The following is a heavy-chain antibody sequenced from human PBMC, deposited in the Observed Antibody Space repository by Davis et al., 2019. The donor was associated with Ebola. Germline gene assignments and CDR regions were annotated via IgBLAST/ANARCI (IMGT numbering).Heavy chain of an antibody. CDR1: GGSFSGYY. J-gene: IGHJ4*02. V-gene: IGHV4-34*01. D-gene: IGHD5-24*01. CDR3: ARKEAVAEIEEMATIGY. Sequence: SETLSLTCAVYGGSFSGYYWRWIRQPPGKGLEWIGEINHSGSTNYNPSLKSRVTISVDTSKNQFYLKLSSVTAADTAVYYRARKEAVAEIEEMATIGYWGQGTLVTVSS. CDR2: INHSGST.